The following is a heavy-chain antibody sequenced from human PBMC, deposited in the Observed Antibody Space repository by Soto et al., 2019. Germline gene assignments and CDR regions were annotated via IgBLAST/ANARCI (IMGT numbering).Heavy chain of an antibody. CDR3: ARGGLIYDAFDI. V-gene: IGHV4-34*01. J-gene: IGHJ3*02. CDR1: GGSFSGYY. Sequence: SETLSLTCAVYGGSFSGYYWSWIRQPPVKGLEWIGEINHSGSTNYNPSLKSRVTISVDTPKNQFSLKLSSVTAADTAVYYCARGGLIYDAFDIWGQGTMVTVS. D-gene: IGHD3-16*02. CDR2: INHSGST.